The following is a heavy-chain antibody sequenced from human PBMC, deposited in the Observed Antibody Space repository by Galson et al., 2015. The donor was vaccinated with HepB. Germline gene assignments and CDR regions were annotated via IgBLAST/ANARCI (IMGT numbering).Heavy chain of an antibody. J-gene: IGHJ5*02. D-gene: IGHD2-15*01. Sequence: SVKVSCKASGYTFNTYGISWVRQAPGQGLEWMGWINVYDSSTKYAQKFQGRVTMTTETSTTTAYMELRSLRSDDTAVYYCARGGFVAVITATLNNWFDPWGQGTLVTVSS. CDR2: INVYDSST. CDR1: GYTFNTYG. V-gene: IGHV1-18*01. CDR3: ARGGFVAVITATLNNWFDP.